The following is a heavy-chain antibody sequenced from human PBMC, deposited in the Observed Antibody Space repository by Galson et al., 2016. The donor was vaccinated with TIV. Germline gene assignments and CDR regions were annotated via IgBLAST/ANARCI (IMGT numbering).Heavy chain of an antibody. V-gene: IGHV1-2*05. CDR3: ARARGSGYWDDSSCYGYYGMDV. D-gene: IGHD2-2*03. CDR2: INPKNGAT. CDR1: GYTFSHYY. J-gene: IGHJ6*02. Sequence: SVKVSCKASGYTFSHYYLHWVRQAPGQGLEWMGRINPKNGATEYALKFQGRVTMTRDTSISIAYMELSSLTSDDTVVYYCARARGSGYWDDSSCYGYYGMDVWAKGPRSPSP.